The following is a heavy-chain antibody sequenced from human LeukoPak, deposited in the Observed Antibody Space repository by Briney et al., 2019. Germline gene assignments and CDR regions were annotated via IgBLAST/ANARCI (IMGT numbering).Heavy chain of an antibody. D-gene: IGHD2-15*01. Sequence: PGGSLRLSCAVSGFAFSDYYMSWIRQAPGKGLEWVSYISSSGSTIYYADSVKGRFTISRDNAKNSLYLQMNSLRAEDTAVYYCATFVSAAAPLFDYWGQGTLVTVSS. CDR2: ISSSGSTI. CDR3: ATFVSAAAPLFDY. CDR1: GFAFSDYY. V-gene: IGHV3-11*04. J-gene: IGHJ4*02.